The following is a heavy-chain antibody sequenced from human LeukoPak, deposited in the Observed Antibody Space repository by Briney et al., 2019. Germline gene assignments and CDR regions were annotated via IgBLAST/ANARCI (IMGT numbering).Heavy chain of an antibody. Sequence: PGGSLRLSGAASGFTFSSYSMNWVRQAPGKRLEWVSSISSSSSYIYYADSVKGRFTISRDNAKNSLYLQMNSLRAEDTAVYYCARAREWCSSTSCYDDAFDIWGQGTMVTVSS. CDR1: GFTFSSYS. V-gene: IGHV3-21*01. D-gene: IGHD2-2*01. J-gene: IGHJ3*02. CDR2: ISSSSSYI. CDR3: ARAREWCSSTSCYDDAFDI.